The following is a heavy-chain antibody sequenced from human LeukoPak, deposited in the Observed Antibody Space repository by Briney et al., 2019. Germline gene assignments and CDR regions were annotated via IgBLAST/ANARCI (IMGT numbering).Heavy chain of an antibody. CDR1: IESFSGYY. J-gene: IGHJ4*02. CDR2: TTHSGST. CDR3: ARARGDLSLDY. V-gene: IGHV4-34*01. Sequence: SETLSLTCAVYIESFSGYYWTGIRQPPGKGLEWIGETTHSGSTNYNPSLKSRVTISVDTSKNQFSLKLSSLIAADTAVYYCARARGDLSLDYWGRGTPVTVSS. D-gene: IGHD2-21*02.